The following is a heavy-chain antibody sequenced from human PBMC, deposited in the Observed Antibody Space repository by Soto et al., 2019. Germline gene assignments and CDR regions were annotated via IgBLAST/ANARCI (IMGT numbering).Heavy chain of an antibody. CDR1: GFTLSTYS. J-gene: IGHJ6*02. V-gene: IGHV3-48*02. D-gene: IGHD3-16*02. CDR2: ITSSGSTI. CDR3: ARVAIASGGVIAVTYALDV. Sequence: GGSLRLSCEVSGFTLSTYSMNWVRQAPGKGLEWVSFITSSGSTIYYADSVKGRFTVSRDNAKNSLFLQMNSLRDEDTAVYCCARVAIASGGVIAVTYALDVWGQGTTVTVSS.